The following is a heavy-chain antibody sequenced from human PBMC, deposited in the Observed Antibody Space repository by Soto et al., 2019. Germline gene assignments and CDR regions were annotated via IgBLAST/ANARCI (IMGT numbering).Heavy chain of an antibody. CDR2: LSGSGGST. CDR3: AKVPSGY. Sequence: EVQLLESGGGLVQPGGSLRLSCAASGFTFSSYAMSWVRQAPGTGLEWVSGLSGSGGSTYYADSVKGRFTISRDNSKDTLYLKMTSLRAEDTAVYYWAKVPSGYWGQGTLVTVAS. D-gene: IGHD3-10*01. J-gene: IGHJ4*02. CDR1: GFTFSSYA. V-gene: IGHV3-23*01.